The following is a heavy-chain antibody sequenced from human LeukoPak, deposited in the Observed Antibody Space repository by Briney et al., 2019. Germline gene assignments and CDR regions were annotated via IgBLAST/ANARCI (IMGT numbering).Heavy chain of an antibody. CDR1: GGSISSSSYY. CDR2: IYYSGST. V-gene: IGHV4-39*07. D-gene: IGHD1-1*01. CDR3: ARVSRHWNHYYYYMDV. Sequence: SETLSLTCTVSGGSISSSSYYWGWIRQPPGKGLEWIGSIYYSGSTYYNPSLKSRVTISVDTSKNQFSLKLSSVTAADTAVYYCARVSRHWNHYYYYMDVWGKGTTVTVSS. J-gene: IGHJ6*03.